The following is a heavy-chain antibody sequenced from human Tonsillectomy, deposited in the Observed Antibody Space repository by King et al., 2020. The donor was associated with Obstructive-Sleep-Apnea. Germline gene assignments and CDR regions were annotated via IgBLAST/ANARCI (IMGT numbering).Heavy chain of an antibody. J-gene: IGHJ6*02. CDR1: GFAFSTYN. CDR3: ARDIXXEQWLLQGGMDV. D-gene: IGHD6-19*01. V-gene: IGHV3-48*01. CDR2: ISSSSSTI. Sequence: VQLVESGGGLVQPGGSLRLSCAASGFAFSTYNMNWVRQAPGKGLEWVSYISSSSSTIYYADSVKGRFTISRDNAKNSLYLLINSLRAEDTAVYYCARDIXXEQWLLQGGMDVXGQGTTVTVSS.